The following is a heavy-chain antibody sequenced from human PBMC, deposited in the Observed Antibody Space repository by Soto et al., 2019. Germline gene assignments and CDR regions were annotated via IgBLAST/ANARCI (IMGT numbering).Heavy chain of an antibody. CDR1: GYSFTSYW. V-gene: IGHV5-51*01. D-gene: IGHD3-22*01. CDR3: AMGPYYYDSSGLGLLSLFDY. J-gene: IGHJ4*02. CDR2: IYPGDSDT. Sequence: PGESLKISCKGSGYSFTSYWIGWVRQMPGKGLGWMGIIYPGDSDTRYSPSFQGQVTISADKSISTAYLQWSSLKASDTAMYYCAMGPYYYDSSGLGLLSLFDYWGRGTLVTVSS.